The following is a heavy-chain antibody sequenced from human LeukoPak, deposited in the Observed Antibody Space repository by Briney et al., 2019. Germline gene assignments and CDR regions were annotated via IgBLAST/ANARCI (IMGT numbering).Heavy chain of an antibody. V-gene: IGHV1-69*05. Sequence: ASVKVSCKASGGTFSSYAISWVRQAPGQGLEWMGGIIPIFGTANYAQKFQGRVTITTDESTSTAYMELSSLRSEDTAVYYRARAPPEVGADPYFDYWGQGTLVTVSS. D-gene: IGHD1-26*01. CDR1: GGTFSSYA. CDR2: IIPIFGTA. CDR3: ARAPPEVGADPYFDY. J-gene: IGHJ4*02.